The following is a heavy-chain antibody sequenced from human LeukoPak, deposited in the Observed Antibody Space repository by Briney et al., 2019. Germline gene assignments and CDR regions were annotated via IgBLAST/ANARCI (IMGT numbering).Heavy chain of an antibody. D-gene: IGHD3-3*01. CDR1: GGSFSGYY. J-gene: IGHJ4*02. CDR3: ARGPKTYYDFWSGYATVGY. Sequence: SETLSLTRAVYGGSFSGYYWSWIRQPPGKGLEWIGEINHSGSTNYNPSLKSRVTISVDTSKNQFSLKLSSVTAADTAVYYCARGPKTYYDFWSGYATVGYWGQGTLVTVSS. V-gene: IGHV4-34*01. CDR2: INHSGST.